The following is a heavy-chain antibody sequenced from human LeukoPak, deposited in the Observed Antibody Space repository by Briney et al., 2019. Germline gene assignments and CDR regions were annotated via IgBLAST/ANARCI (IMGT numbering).Heavy chain of an antibody. CDR2: VYHSGST. CDR3: AREKFLGRLTRVLDT. V-gene: IGHV4-34*01. Sequence: PSETLSLTCVVNNGSFTEYFWSWIRQPPGKGLEWIGEVYHSGSTNYNPSLKSRLSISADMSKKQSSLKLNSVTAADTAVYYCAREKFLGRLTRVLDTRGQGTLVTVSS. CDR1: NGSFTEYF. D-gene: IGHD3-3*01. J-gene: IGHJ5*02.